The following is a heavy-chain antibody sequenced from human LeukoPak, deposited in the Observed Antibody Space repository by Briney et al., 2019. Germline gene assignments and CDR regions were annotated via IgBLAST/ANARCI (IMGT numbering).Heavy chain of an antibody. J-gene: IGHJ3*02. CDR2: ISYDGSNK. D-gene: IGHD3-9*01. V-gene: IGHV3-30-3*01. CDR3: ARDDPLSAFDI. Sequence: GGSLRLSCAASGFTFSSYAMHWIRQAPGKGLEWVAVISYDGSNKYYADSVKGRFTISRDNSKNTLYLQMNSLRAEDTAVYYCARDDPLSAFDIWGQGTMVTVSS. CDR1: GFTFSSYA.